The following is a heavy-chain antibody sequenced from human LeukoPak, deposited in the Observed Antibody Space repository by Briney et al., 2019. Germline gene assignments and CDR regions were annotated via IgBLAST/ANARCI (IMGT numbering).Heavy chain of an antibody. CDR1: GFTASSNY. Sequence: PGGSLRLSCAASGFTASSNYMSWVRQAPGKGLEWVSVIYSGGSTYYADSVKGRFTISRDNSKNTLYLQMNSLRAEDTAVYYCARGGSMIVESLPFDYWGQGTLVTVSS. J-gene: IGHJ4*02. V-gene: IGHV3-66*01. D-gene: IGHD3-22*01. CDR3: ARGGSMIVESLPFDY. CDR2: IYSGGST.